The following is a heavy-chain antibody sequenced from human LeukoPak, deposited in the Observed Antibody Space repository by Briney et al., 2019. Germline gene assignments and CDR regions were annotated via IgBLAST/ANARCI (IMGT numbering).Heavy chain of an antibody. CDR1: GGSIYSHH. J-gene: IGHJ5*02. CDR2: IFYTGST. CDR3: ARGSNWFDP. Sequence: SETLSLTCTVSGGSIYSHHWSWIRQPPGKGQEWIGYIFYTGSTNYNPSLNSRVAISVDTLKNQFSLKLNSVTAADTAVYYCARGSNWFDPWGQGTLVTVSP. V-gene: IGHV4-59*11.